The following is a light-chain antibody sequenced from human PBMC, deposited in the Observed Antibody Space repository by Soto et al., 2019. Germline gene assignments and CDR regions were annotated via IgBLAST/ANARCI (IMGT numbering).Light chain of an antibody. J-gene: IGKJ1*01. CDR2: GAS. CDR1: QSVSSN. CDR3: QHYNNWPPWT. Sequence: EIVMTQSPATXSVSPXXXATXXCRASQSVSSNLAWYQQKPGQAPRLLIYGASTRATGIPARFSGSGSGTEFTLTISSLQSEDFAVYYCQHYNNWPPWTXGQGTKVEIK. V-gene: IGKV3-15*01.